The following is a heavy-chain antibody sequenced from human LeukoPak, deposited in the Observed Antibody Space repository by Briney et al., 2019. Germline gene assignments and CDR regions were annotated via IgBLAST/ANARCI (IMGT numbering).Heavy chain of an antibody. D-gene: IGHD3-22*01. CDR3: AGTYSSGYYERLDY. Sequence: SETLSLTCTVSGGSISSGNYYWTWIRQPAGKGLEWIGRIYTSGSTNYNPSLKSRLTISVDTSKNQFSLRLSSVTAADTAVYYCAGTYSSGYYERLDYWGQGALVTVSS. CDR2: IYTSGST. CDR1: GGSISSGNYY. J-gene: IGHJ4*02. V-gene: IGHV4-61*02.